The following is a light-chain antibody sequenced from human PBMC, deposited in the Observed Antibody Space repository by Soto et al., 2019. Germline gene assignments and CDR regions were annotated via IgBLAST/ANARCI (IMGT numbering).Light chain of an antibody. CDR3: KSYHSRLIGLV. CDR1: TSNIGAGYD. Sequence: QSVLTQPPSVSGAPGQRITISCTGNTSNIGAGYDVHWYQQLPGTAPKLLIYGNNNRPSGVPDRVSGSKSGTSASLAITGLPPEDEADYYCKSYHSRLIGLVFGGGTTLTVL. CDR2: GNN. V-gene: IGLV1-40*01. J-gene: IGLJ2*01.